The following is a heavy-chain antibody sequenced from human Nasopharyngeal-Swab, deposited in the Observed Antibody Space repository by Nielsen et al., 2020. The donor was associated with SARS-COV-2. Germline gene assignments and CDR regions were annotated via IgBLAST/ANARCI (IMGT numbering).Heavy chain of an antibody. CDR2: IYYSGST. CDR1: GGSIIISSNY. D-gene: IGHD5-18*01. CDR3: ARDGWLSWFDP. Sequence: SETLSLTCTVSGGSIIISSNYWGWIRQSPGKGLEWIGYIYYSGSTYYNPSLKSRVTISVDTSKNQFSLKLSSVTAADTAVYYCARDGWLSWFDPWGQGTLVTVSS. J-gene: IGHJ5*02. V-gene: IGHV4-39*07.